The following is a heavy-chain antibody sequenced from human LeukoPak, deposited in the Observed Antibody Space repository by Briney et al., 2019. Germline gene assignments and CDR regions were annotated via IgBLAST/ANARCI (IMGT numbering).Heavy chain of an antibody. Sequence: SETLSLTCTVSGDSISNYYWTWIRQTPGKGLEWIGNLYHSGAADYNPSLKTRVTTSVDTSKDQFSLSLRSSTAADTDVYFCARLGKTYYMDVWGTGTTVTVSS. V-gene: IGHV4-59*08. CDR1: GDSISNYY. D-gene: IGHD1/OR15-1a*01. CDR2: LYHSGAA. J-gene: IGHJ6*03. CDR3: ARLGKTYYMDV.